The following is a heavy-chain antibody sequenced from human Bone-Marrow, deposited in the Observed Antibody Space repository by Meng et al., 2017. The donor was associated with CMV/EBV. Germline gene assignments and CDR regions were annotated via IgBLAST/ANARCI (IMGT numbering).Heavy chain of an antibody. V-gene: IGHV3-7*01. Sequence: GGSLRLSCAGSGFTFSNYWMSWVRQAPGKGLEWVANIKQDGSEKYYVDSVKGRFTITRDNAKNSLYLQMNSLRAEDTAVYYCASSRQRVYGGSYWGQGTLVTVSS. CDR1: GFTFSNYW. D-gene: IGHD2/OR15-2a*01. CDR2: IKQDGSEK. CDR3: ASSRQRVYGGSY. J-gene: IGHJ4*02.